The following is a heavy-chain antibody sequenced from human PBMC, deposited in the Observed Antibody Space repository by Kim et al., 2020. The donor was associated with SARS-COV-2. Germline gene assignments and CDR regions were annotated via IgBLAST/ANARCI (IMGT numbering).Heavy chain of an antibody. CDR2: MNPNSGNT. CDR3: ARVPQYQLLYFSWFDP. J-gene: IGHJ5*02. V-gene: IGHV1-8*01. CDR1: GYTFTSYD. Sequence: ASVKVSCKASGYTFTSYDINWVRQATGQGLEWMGWMNPNSGNTGYAQKFQGRVTMTRNTSISTAYMELSSLRSEDTAVYYCARVPQYQLLYFSWFDPWGQGTLVTVSS. D-gene: IGHD2-2*02.